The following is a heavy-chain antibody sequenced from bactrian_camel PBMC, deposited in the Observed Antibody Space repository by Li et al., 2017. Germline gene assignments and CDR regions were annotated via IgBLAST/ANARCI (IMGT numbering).Heavy chain of an antibody. CDR3: ATHRYGGRWYSCNY. Sequence: DVQLVESGGGSVQVGTSLRLSCTASGFTFSSYAMSWVRQAPGKGLEWVSTIHSGGGSTYYADSVKGRFTISRDNAKNTVYLQMNSLRSEDTALYYCATHRYGGRWYSCNYWGQGTQVTVS. CDR2: IHSGGGST. J-gene: IGHJ4*01. D-gene: IGHD6*01. V-gene: IGHV3S40*01. CDR1: GFTFSSYA.